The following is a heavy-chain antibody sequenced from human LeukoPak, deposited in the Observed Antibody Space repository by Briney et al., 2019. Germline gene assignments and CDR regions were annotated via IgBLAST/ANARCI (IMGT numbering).Heavy chain of an antibody. CDR2: IKQDGSEK. J-gene: IGHJ4*02. V-gene: IGHV3-7*03. CDR1: GFTFSSYW. Sequence: GGSLRLSCAASGFTFSSYWMSWVRQAPGKGLEWVANIKQDGSEKYYVDSVKGRFTISRDNAKNSLYLHMNSLRSDDTAVYYCAGDSGERGSGNYLIAYWGQGTLVTVSS. D-gene: IGHD3-10*01. CDR3: AGDSGERGSGNYLIAY.